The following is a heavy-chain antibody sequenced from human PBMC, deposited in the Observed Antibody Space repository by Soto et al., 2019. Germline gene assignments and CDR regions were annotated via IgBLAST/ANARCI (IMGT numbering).Heavy chain of an antibody. V-gene: IGHV4-34*01. CDR3: ARVLGGYCSSTSCYLDAFDI. D-gene: IGHD2-2*01. CDR1: GGSFSGYY. Sequence: QVQLQQWGAGLLKPSETLSLTCAVYGGSFSGYYWSWIRQPPGKGLEWIGEINHSGSTNYNPSLTSRVTISVDTSKNQFSLKLSSVTAADTAVYYCARVLGGYCSSTSCYLDAFDIWGQGTMVTVSS. J-gene: IGHJ3*02. CDR2: INHSGST.